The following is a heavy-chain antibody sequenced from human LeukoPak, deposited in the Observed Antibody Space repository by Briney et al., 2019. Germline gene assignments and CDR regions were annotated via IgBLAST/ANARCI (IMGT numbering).Heavy chain of an antibody. V-gene: IGHV3-30*02. CDR2: VRDDGSTK. D-gene: IGHD6-6*01. CDR1: GFTFRSYG. Sequence: PGGSPRLSCAASGFTFRSYGMHWVRQAPGKGLERMAFVRDDGSTKYYADSVKGRFTISRDNSKSTLFLQMNSLRAEDTAVYFCAKPVSSSWGFFDSWGQGTLSPSPQ. CDR3: AKPVSSSWGFFDS. J-gene: IGHJ4*02.